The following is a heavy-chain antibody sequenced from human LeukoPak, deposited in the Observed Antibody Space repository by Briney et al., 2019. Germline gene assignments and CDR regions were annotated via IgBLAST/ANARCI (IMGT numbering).Heavy chain of an antibody. CDR1: GGSISSSSYY. J-gene: IGHJ4*03. Sequence: PSETLSLTCTVSGGSISSSSYYWGWIRQPPGKGLEWIGSIYYSGSTYYNPSLKSRVTISVDTSKNQFSLKVRSLSAADTAVYYCARGATISETGYFDFWGQGTLVTVSS. V-gene: IGHV4-39*01. D-gene: IGHD5-24*01. CDR2: IYYSGST. CDR3: ARGATISETGYFDF.